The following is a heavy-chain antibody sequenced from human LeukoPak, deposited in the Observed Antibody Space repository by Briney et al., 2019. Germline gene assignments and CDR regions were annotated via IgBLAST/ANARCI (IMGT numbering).Heavy chain of an antibody. Sequence: PGGSLRLSCAASGFTFSSYSMNWVRQAPGKGLEGVSSISSSSSYIYYADSVKGRFTISRDNAKNSLYLQMNTLRAADTAVYYCATRVVVTAMGSFDYWGQGTLVTVSS. CDR3: ATRVVVTAMGSFDY. J-gene: IGHJ4*02. D-gene: IGHD2-21*02. V-gene: IGHV3-21*01. CDR2: ISSSSSYI. CDR1: GFTFSSYS.